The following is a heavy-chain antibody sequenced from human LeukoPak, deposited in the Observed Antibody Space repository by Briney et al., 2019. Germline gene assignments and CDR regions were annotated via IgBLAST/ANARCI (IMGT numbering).Heavy chain of an antibody. J-gene: IGHJ6*02. D-gene: IGHD2-2*01. V-gene: IGHV3-21*01. CDR2: ISSSSSYI. CDR1: GFTVSSNY. Sequence: GGSLRLSCAASGFTVSSNYMSWVRQAPGKGLEWVSSISSSSSYIYYADSVKGRFTISRDNAKNSLYLQMNSLRAEDTAVYYCAREQWDCSSTSCYYGMDVWGQGTTVTVSS. CDR3: AREQWDCSSTSCYYGMDV.